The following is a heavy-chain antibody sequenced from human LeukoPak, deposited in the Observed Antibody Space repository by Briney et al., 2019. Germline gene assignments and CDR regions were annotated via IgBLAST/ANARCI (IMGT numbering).Heavy chain of an antibody. J-gene: IGHJ4*02. D-gene: IGHD3-22*01. CDR2: ISGSGGST. CDR1: GFTFSSYA. Sequence: PGGSLRLSCAASGFTFSSYAMSWVRQAPGKGLEWVSAISGSGGSTYYADSVKGRFTISRDNSKNTLYLQMNSLRAEDTAVYYCAKLPEVAYYDSSGPFDYWGQGTLVTVSS. CDR3: AKLPEVAYYDSSGPFDY. V-gene: IGHV3-23*01.